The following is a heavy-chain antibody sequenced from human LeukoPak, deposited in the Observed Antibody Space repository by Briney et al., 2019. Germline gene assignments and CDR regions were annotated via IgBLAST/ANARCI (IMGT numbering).Heavy chain of an antibody. V-gene: IGHV4-34*01. Sequence: PSETLSLTCAVYGGSFSGYYWSWIRQPPGKGLEWIGEINHSGSTNYNPSLKSRVTISVGTSKNQFSLKLSSVTAADTAVYYCALYYYDSSGYPRGYYYMDVWGKGTTVTVSS. J-gene: IGHJ6*03. CDR1: GGSFSGYY. CDR3: ALYYYDSSGYPRGYYYMDV. CDR2: INHSGST. D-gene: IGHD3-22*01.